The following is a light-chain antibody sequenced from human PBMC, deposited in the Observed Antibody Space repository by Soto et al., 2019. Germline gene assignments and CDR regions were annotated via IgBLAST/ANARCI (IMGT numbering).Light chain of an antibody. CDR2: DVS. CDR3: YSCSRSSGTRYV. J-gene: IGLJ1*01. V-gene: IGLV2-14*03. Sequence: SVLTQPASVSGSPGQSITISCTGTSSDIGTYNYVSWYQQHPGQAPKLMIYDVSNRPSGVSDRFSGSKSGNTASLTISGLQAEDEADYYCYSCSRSSGTRYVFGTGTKLTVL. CDR1: SSDIGTYNY.